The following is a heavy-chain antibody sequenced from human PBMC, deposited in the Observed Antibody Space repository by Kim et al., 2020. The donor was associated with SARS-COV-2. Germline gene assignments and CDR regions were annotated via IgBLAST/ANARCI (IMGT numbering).Heavy chain of an antibody. J-gene: IGHJ5*02. CDR1: GYTFTSYA. Sequence: ASVKVSCKASGYTFTSYAMHWVRQAPGQRLEWMGWINAGNGNTKYSQKFQGRVTITRDTSASTAYMELSSLRSEDTAVYYCARNPRYNWNDDVWGFDPWGQGTLVTVSS. CDR2: INAGNGNT. D-gene: IGHD1-1*01. CDR3: ARNPRYNWNDDVWGFDP. V-gene: IGHV1-3*01.